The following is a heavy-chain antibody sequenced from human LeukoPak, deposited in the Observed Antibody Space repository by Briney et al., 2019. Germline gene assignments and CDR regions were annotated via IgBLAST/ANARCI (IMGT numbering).Heavy chain of an antibody. CDR1: GYTFTGYY. V-gene: IGHV1-2*02. J-gene: IGHJ4*02. D-gene: IGHD3-22*01. CDR2: INPNSGGT. CDR3: AREYYYDSSGSFDY. Sequence: ASVKVSCKASGYTFTGYYMHWVRQAPGQGFEWMGWINPNSGGTNYAQKFQGRVTMTRDTSISTAYMELSRLRSDDTAVYYCAREYYYDSSGSFDYWGQGTLVTVSS.